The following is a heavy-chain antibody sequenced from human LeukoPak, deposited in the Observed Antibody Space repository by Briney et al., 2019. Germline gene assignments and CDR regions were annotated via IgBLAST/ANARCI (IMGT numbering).Heavy chain of an antibody. J-gene: IGHJ4*02. CDR2: INSDGSST. D-gene: IGHD4-17*01. CDR3: ARGSEDGDYEDYFDY. Sequence: GGSLRLSCAASGFTFSSYWMHWVRQAPGKGLVWVSRINSDGSSTGYADSVKGRFTISRDNAKNTLYLQMNSLRAEDTAVYYCARGSEDGDYEDYFDYWGQGTLVTVSS. CDR1: GFTFSSYW. V-gene: IGHV3-74*01.